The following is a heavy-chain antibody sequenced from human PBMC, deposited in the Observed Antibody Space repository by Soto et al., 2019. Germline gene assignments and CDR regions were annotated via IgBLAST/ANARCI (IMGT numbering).Heavy chain of an antibody. Sequence: PSETLCLTCTVSGGSISNYYWSWIRQPPGKGLEWIGCIFYSGSTNYSPSLRSRVTISVDTSKNQFSLELSSVTAADTAIYYCARDGKVSGSATHWFDPWAQGTLVTVSS. CDR2: IFYSGST. CDR1: GGSISNYY. CDR3: ARDGKVSGSATHWFDP. V-gene: IGHV4-59*01. J-gene: IGHJ5*02. D-gene: IGHD1-26*01.